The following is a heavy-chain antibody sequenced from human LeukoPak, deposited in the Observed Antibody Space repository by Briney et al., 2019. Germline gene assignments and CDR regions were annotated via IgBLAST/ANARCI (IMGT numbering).Heavy chain of an antibody. CDR3: GRDRSRIYV. J-gene: IGHJ4*02. CDR1: GFTFSSYE. D-gene: IGHD2/OR15-2a*01. V-gene: IGHV3-48*03. CDR2: ISSSGSTI. Sequence: GGSLRLSCAASGFTFSSYEMNWVRQAPGKGLEWVSYISSSGSTIYYADSVKGLFTIYRDNAKYSLYLEMSSLSAEDTAVYYCGRDRSRIYVWGQGTLVTVSS.